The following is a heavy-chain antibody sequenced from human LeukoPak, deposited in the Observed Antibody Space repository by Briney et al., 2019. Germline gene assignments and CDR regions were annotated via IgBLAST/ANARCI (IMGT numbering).Heavy chain of an antibody. CDR1: GYSISSGSC. CDR2: IYHSGRT. CDR3: ARLARYYYYMDV. J-gene: IGHJ6*03. V-gene: IGHV4-38-2*01. Sequence: SETLSLTCLVSGYSISSGSCWGWIRQPPGKGLEWIGTIYHSGRTYYNPSLKSRVTISVDTSNNQFSLKLSSVTAADTAVYYCARLARYYYYMDVWGKGTTVTISS.